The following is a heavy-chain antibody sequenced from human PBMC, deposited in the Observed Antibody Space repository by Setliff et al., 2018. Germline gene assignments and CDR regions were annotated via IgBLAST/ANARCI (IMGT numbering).Heavy chain of an antibody. D-gene: IGHD3-3*01. CDR2: MNPNSGNT. Sequence: ASVKVSCKASGYTFTSYDINWVRQATGQGLEWMGWMNPNSGNTGYAQKFQGRVTMTRNTSISTAYMELSSLRSEDTAVYYCARGRERDYNFWSGYYDYWGQGTLVTVSS. V-gene: IGHV1-8*02. J-gene: IGHJ4*02. CDR3: ARGRERDYNFWSGYYDY. CDR1: GYTFTSYD.